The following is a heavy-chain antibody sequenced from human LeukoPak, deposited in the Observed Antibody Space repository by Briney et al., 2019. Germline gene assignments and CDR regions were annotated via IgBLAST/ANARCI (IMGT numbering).Heavy chain of an antibody. V-gene: IGHV3-23*01. CDR2: ISGSGGSI. J-gene: IGHJ3*02. CDR1: GFTFSSYA. Sequence: GGSLRLSCAASGFTFSSYAMSWVRQAPGKGLEWVSSISGSGGSIYYADSLKGRFTISRDNSKNTLYLQMNSLRAEDTAVYYCAKAAHIVLVVYAIPADDAFDIWGQGTMVTVSS. D-gene: IGHD2-8*02. CDR3: AKAAHIVLVVYAIPADDAFDI.